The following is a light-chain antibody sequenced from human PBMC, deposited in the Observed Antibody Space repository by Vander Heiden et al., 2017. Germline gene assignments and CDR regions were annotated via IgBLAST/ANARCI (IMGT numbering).Light chain of an antibody. CDR3: CSYTSISTLV. J-gene: IGLJ1*01. CDR2: DVT. V-gene: IGLV2-14*01. CDR1: SRDVGGYVY. Sequence: QSALTQPASVSGSAAQSISIRYTGTSRDVGGYVYVSWYRQYPGKAPKLMIYDVTYRPSGVSNRFSGSKSGNTASLTISGLQAEDEADYYCCSYTSISTLVFGTGTKVTVL.